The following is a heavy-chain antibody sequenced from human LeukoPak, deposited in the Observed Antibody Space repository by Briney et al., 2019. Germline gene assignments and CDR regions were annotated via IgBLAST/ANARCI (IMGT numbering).Heavy chain of an antibody. V-gene: IGHV1-69*05. J-gene: IGHJ6*03. CDR3: ARTPQHSYYYYNMDV. Sequence: SVKVSCKASGGTFSSYAISWVRQAPGQGLEWMGGIIPIFGTANYAQKFQDRVTITTDASTSTVYMELTSLRSEDTAVYYCARTPQHSYYYYNMDVWGKGTTVTVAS. D-gene: IGHD5-18*01. CDR1: GGTFSSYA. CDR2: IIPIFGTA.